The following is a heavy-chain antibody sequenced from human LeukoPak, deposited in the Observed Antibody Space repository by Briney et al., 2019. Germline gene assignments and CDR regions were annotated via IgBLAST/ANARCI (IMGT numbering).Heavy chain of an antibody. CDR2: INPSGDST. CDR3: ARGYRSSYRIDY. D-gene: IGHD6-19*01. CDR1: GYTFTNYY. J-gene: IGHJ4*02. V-gene: IGHV1-46*01. Sequence: GASVKVSCKASGYTFTNYYMHWVRHAPGQGLEWMGVINPSGDSTRYEQKFQDRVTMTRETSTRTVYMELSSLRPEDTAVYYCARGYRSSYRIDYWGQGTLVTVSS.